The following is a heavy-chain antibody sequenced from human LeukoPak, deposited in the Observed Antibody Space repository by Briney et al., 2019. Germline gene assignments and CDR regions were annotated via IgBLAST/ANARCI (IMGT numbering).Heavy chain of an antibody. CDR1: GGSISSGGYY. D-gene: IGHD5-18*01. Sequence: SETLSLTCTVSGGSISSGGYYWSWIRQPPGKGLEWIGYIYHSGSTYYNPSLKSRVTISVDRSKNQFSLKLSSVTAADTAVHYCARLRIQLWFFDYWGQGTLVTVSS. J-gene: IGHJ4*02. CDR3: ARLRIQLWFFDY. V-gene: IGHV4-30-2*01. CDR2: IYHSGST.